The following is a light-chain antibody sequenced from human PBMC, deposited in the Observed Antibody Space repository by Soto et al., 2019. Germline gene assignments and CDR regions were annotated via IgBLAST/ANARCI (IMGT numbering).Light chain of an antibody. Sequence: EIVLVQSPGTLSLSPGERATLSCRASQSVSNNYLAWYQQKPGQAPRLLIYGASSRATGVPDRFSGSGTGTDISLTITRLEPEDFAVYYCQQYGVSPLMFTFGQGTKVGVK. CDR3: QQYGVSPLMFT. CDR2: GAS. CDR1: QSVSNNY. V-gene: IGKV3-20*01. J-gene: IGKJ2*01.